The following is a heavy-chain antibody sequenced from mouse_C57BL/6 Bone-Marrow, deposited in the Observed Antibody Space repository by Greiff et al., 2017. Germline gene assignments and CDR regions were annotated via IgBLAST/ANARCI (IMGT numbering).Heavy chain of an antibody. V-gene: IGHV1-18*01. J-gene: IGHJ4*01. D-gene: IGHD2-12*01. CDR3: SINLLYAMDY. CDR2: INPNNGGT. CDR1: GYTFTDYN. Sequence: EVQLLQSGPELVKPGASVKIPCKASGYTFTDYNMDWVKQSHGKSLEWIGEINPNNGGTIYNQKFKGKATLTVDKSSSTAYMELRSLTSDDTAVYYSSINLLYAMDYWGKGTSVTGSS.